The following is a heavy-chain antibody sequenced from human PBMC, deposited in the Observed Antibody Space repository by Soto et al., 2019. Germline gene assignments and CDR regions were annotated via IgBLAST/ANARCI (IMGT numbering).Heavy chain of an antibody. V-gene: IGHV3-21*06. CDR3: ARGAAKYQQGGRFVWFDP. CDR2: ISSSDNTI. D-gene: IGHD2-2*01. Sequence: EVQLVESGGGLVKPGGSLRLSCAASGFTFSSYAMNWVRQAPGKGLEWVSFISSSDNTIYYADSVKGRFTISRDNAKNSLYLKMNSLRAEDTAVYYCARGAAKYQQGGRFVWFDPWGQGTLVTVSS. CDR1: GFTFSSYA. J-gene: IGHJ5*02.